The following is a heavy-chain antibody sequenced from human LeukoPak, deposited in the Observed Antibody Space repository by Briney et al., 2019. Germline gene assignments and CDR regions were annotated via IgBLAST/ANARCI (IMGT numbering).Heavy chain of an antibody. Sequence: GGSLRLSCAASGFTFSDYYMSWIRQAPGKGLEWASYISTSGSYTNYADSVKGRFTISRDNAKNTLYLQMNSLRAEDTAVYYCARGNYYAMDVWGQGTTVTVSS. J-gene: IGHJ6*02. CDR2: ISTSGSYT. CDR3: ARGNYYAMDV. V-gene: IGHV3-11*06. CDR1: GFTFSDYY.